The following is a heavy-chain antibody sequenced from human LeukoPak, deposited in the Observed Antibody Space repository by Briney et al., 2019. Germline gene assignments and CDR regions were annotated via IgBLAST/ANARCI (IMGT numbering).Heavy chain of an antibody. J-gene: IGHJ4*02. CDR2: IYYTGNT. Sequence: SETLSLTRAVSGGSITTYYWTWIRQPPGQALEWIGYIYYTGNTKYNPSLESRVTMSIDTSKIEFSLKIYSVNAADTAVYFCASGSVVTALDQWGQGTLVTVSS. CDR1: GGSITTYY. CDR3: ASGSVVTALDQ. V-gene: IGHV4-59*01. D-gene: IGHD2-21*02.